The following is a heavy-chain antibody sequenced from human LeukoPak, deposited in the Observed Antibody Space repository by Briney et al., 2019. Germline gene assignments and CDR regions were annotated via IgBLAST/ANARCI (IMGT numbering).Heavy chain of an antibody. CDR1: GFTFSSYG. Sequence: GGTLRLSCAASGFTFSSYGMSWVRQAPGKGLEWVSAISGSGGSTYYADSVKGRFTISRDNSKNTLYLQMNSLRAEDTAVYYCAKGGRDYVDWFDPWGQGTLVTVSS. V-gene: IGHV3-23*01. CDR3: AKGGRDYVDWFDP. D-gene: IGHD4-17*01. CDR2: ISGSGGST. J-gene: IGHJ5*02.